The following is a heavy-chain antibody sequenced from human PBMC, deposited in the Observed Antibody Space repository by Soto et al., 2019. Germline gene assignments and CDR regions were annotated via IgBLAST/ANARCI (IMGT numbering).Heavy chain of an antibody. Sequence: QVQLQESGPGLVKPSQTLSLTCTVSGGSITSGGYYWSWIRQHPGKGLEWIGYIYYSGFTYYNPSLESRVNISVDKSKTQSSLKLASVTGAGTAVYYCASCVVPWGQGTLVTVSS. CDR3: ASCVVP. CDR1: GGSITSGGYY. CDR2: IYYSGFT. V-gene: IGHV4-31*03. J-gene: IGHJ5*02.